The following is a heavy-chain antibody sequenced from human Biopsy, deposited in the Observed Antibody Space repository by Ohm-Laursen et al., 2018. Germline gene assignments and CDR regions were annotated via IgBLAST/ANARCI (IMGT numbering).Heavy chain of an antibody. J-gene: IGHJ5*02. CDR3: ARHPTGFWFDP. CDR2: IYNTETT. CDR1: GGSISSSTTYY. Sequence: PGTLSLTCTVSGGSISSSTTYYWAWLRQPPGKGLEWIGSIYNTETTFYNPSLKSQVTISVDTSTNQFSLKVSSVTAADTALYFCARHPTGFWFDPWGHGTLVTVSS. V-gene: IGHV4-39*01.